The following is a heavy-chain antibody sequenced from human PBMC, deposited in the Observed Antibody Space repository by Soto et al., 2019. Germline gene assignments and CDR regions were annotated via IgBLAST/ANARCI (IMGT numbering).Heavy chain of an antibody. CDR3: VRDMQLCRLDS. V-gene: IGHV3-74*03. CDR1: GLTFRSYW. Sequence: EVQLVESGGGLVQPGESLRLSCAASGLTFRSYWMHWVRQAPGKGLVWVSRINTDGSVAMYVDSVKGRFTISRDNAKNDLCLHMNSLRAEDTAAYYCVRDMQLCRLDSWGQGTLVTVSS. CDR2: INTDGSVA. D-gene: IGHD2-2*01. J-gene: IGHJ4*02.